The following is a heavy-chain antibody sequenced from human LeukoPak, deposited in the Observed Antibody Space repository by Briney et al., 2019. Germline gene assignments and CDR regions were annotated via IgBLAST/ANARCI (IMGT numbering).Heavy chain of an antibody. CDR2: INHSGST. J-gene: IGHJ2*01. Sequence: SETLSLTCAVYGGSFSGYYWSWIRQPPGKGLEWIGEINHSGSTNYNPSLRSRVTISVDTSKNQFSLKLSSVTAADTAVYYCARGGHIVVVTANYWYFDLWGRGTLVTVSS. CDR3: ARGGHIVVVTANYWYFDL. V-gene: IGHV4-34*01. D-gene: IGHD2-21*02. CDR1: GGSFSGYY.